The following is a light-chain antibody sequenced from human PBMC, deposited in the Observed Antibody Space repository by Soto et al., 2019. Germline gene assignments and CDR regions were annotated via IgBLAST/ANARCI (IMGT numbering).Light chain of an antibody. V-gene: IGKV1-5*01. CDR2: DAS. CDR1: QSISSW. CDR3: QQYNSYAPWT. J-gene: IGKJ1*01. Sequence: DIQMTQSPSTLSASVGDRVTITCRASQSISSWLAWYQQKPGKAPKRLIYDASSLESGVPSRFSGSGSGTEFTLTISSLQPDDFAIYYCQQYNSYAPWTFGQGTKVEIK.